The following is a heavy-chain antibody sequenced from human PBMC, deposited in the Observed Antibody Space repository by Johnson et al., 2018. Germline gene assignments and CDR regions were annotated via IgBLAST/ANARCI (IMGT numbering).Heavy chain of an antibody. CDR3: ARDSCAYSSSCQKVAFDI. CDR1: GFTFSSYA. D-gene: IGHD6-13*01. Sequence: VQLVESGGGVVQPGRSLRLSCAASGFTFSSYAMHWVRQAPGKGLEWVAVISYDGSNKYYADSVKGRLTISRDNSKNTLYLQMNSLRAEDTAVYYCARDSCAYSSSCQKVAFDIWGQGTMVTVSS. CDR2: ISYDGSNK. V-gene: IGHV3-30-3*01. J-gene: IGHJ3*02.